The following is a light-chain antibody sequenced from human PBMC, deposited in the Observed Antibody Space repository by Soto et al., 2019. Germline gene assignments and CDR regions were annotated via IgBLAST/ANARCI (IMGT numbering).Light chain of an antibody. J-gene: IGKJ1*01. CDR3: QQSYSTPPWT. CDR1: QSISSY. CDR2: AAS. Sequence: DIQMTQSPSSLSASVGDRVTITCRASQSISSYLNWYQQKPGKAPNLLIYAASSLQSGVPSRFSVSGSGTDFTLTISSLQPEDFATYYCQQSYSTPPWTFGQGTKVEIK. V-gene: IGKV1-39*01.